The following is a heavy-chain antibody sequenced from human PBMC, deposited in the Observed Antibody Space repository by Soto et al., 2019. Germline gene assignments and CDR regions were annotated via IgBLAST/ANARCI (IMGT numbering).Heavy chain of an antibody. CDR1: SASISSSSYT. CDR2: IYYSGTT. Sequence: SETLSLTCTVSSASISSSSYTWGWIRQPPGKGLGWIGQIYYSGTTNYNPSLKSRVTISVHTSNSQFSLELSSVTAADTAVYYCARGLITGSHYSGGWYYFDSWGQGTQVTVSS. CDR3: ARGLITGSHYSGGWYYFDS. J-gene: IGHJ4*02. D-gene: IGHD6-19*01. V-gene: IGHV4-39*07.